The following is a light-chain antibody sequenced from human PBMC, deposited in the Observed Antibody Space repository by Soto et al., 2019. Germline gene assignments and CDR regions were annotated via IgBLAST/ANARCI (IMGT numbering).Light chain of an antibody. CDR2: KAS. CDR3: QHYNSYSEA. V-gene: IGKV1-5*03. J-gene: IGKJ1*01. Sequence: IQMTQSPSTLSGSVGDRVTITCRASQTISSWLAWCQQKPGKAPKLLIYKASTLKSGVPSRFSGSGSGTEFTLTISSLQPDDFATYYCQHYNSYSEAFGQGTKVDIK. CDR1: QTISSW.